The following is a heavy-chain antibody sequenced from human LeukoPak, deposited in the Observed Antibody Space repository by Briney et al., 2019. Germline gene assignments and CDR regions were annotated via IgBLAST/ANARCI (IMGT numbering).Heavy chain of an antibody. CDR1: GFTFGDDA. V-gene: IGHV3-49*01. D-gene: IGHD6-19*01. CDR3: TKLTIGGWYSPI. CDR2: IRSKTYGGTI. Sequence: GGSLRLSCTASGFTFGDDAMSWFRQAPGKGLEWVGFIRSKTYGGTIEYAASVKGRFIISRDGSKSIAYLQMNSLKTEDTAVYYCTKLTIGGWYSPIWGQGTLVTVSS. J-gene: IGHJ4*02.